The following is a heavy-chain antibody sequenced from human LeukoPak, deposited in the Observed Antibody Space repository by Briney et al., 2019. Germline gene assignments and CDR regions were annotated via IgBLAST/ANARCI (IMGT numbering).Heavy chain of an antibody. CDR2: ISYDGSNK. CDR3: ARDGPAMGVLEPNATMYFES. Sequence: GGSLRLSCAASGFTFSSYAMHWVRQAPGKGLEWVAVISYDGSNKYYADSVKGRFTISRDNSKNTLYLQMNSLRAEDTAVYYCARDGPAMGVLEPNATMYFESWGEGALVTVSS. J-gene: IGHJ4*02. D-gene: IGHD1-1*01. V-gene: IGHV3-30*04. CDR1: GFTFSSYA.